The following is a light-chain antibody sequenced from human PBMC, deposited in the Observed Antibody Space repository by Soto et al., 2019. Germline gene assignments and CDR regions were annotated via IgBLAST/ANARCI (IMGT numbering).Light chain of an antibody. CDR2: GAS. CDR3: QQYNSWPLT. CDR1: QSVSNDF. V-gene: IGKV3-20*01. J-gene: IGKJ4*01. Sequence: EIVLTHSPGILSLSPGERATLSCRASQSVSNDFLAWYQQKPGQAPRLLIYGASTRATDVPDRFSGSGSGADFTLTISRLEPEDFAVYYCQQYNSWPLTFGGGTKVDIK.